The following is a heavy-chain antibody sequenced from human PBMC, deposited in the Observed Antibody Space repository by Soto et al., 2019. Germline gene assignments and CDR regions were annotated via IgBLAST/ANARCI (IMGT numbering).Heavy chain of an antibody. CDR1: GYTLAELS. V-gene: IGHV1-24*01. Sequence: GASVKVSCKVSGYTLAELSMHWVRQSPGKGLEWMGGFDPEDGGTIYAQKFQGRVTMTEDTSTDTAYMELSSLRSEDTAVYYCATPLRPKLGADWGWFDPWGQGTLVTVSS. CDR3: ATPLRPKLGADWGWFDP. CDR2: FDPEDGGT. J-gene: IGHJ5*02. D-gene: IGHD7-27*01.